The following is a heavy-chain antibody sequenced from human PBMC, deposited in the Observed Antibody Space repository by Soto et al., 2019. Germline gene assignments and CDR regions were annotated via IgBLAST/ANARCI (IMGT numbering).Heavy chain of an antibody. D-gene: IGHD6-13*01. J-gene: IGHJ6*02. Sequence: ASVKVSCKASGYTFTNYYLHWVRQAPGQGLEWMGVINPSGESTSNAQNFQGRVSMTRDTSTSTAYMELSSLRSEDTAVYYCARDRGYSGTQRLSYYYGMDVWGQGTTVTVS. CDR3: ARDRGYSGTQRLSYYYGMDV. CDR1: GYTFTNYY. V-gene: IGHV1-46*01. CDR2: INPSGEST.